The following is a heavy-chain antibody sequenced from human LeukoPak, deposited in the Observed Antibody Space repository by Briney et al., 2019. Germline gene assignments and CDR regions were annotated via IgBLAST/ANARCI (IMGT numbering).Heavy chain of an antibody. CDR3: ARTESLPYYFDY. CDR1: GGTFSSYA. D-gene: IGHD3-10*01. CDR2: IIPIFGTA. V-gene: IGHV1-69*05. Sequence: ASVKVSCKASGGTFSSYAISWVRQAPGQGLEWMGGIIPIFGTANYAQKFQGRVTITTDESTSTAYMELSSLRSEDTAVYYCARTESLPYYFDYWGQGTLVTVSS. J-gene: IGHJ4*02.